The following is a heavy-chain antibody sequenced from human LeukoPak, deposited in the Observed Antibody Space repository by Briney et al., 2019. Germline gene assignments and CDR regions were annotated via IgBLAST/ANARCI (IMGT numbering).Heavy chain of an antibody. J-gene: IGHJ4*02. CDR1: GGSITNYY. V-gene: IGHV3-21*01. Sequence: PSETLSLTCSVSGGSITNYYWSWIRQPPGRGLEWLASISISSSVIYYADSVKGRFTISRDNAKNTLFLQMDSLRVEDTGHYYCARDLGARGHWGQGTLVIVSS. CDR3: ARDLGARGH. CDR2: ISISSSVI. D-gene: IGHD3-16*01.